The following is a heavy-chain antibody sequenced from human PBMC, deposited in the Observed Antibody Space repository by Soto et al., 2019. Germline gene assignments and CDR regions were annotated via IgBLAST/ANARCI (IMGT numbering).Heavy chain of an antibody. V-gene: IGHV3-9*01. Sequence: PGGSLRLSCTASGFTFDDYAMHWVRQAPGKGLEWVSSISWNSGNIVYADSVRGRFTISRDNAKTSLHLQMNSLSAEDTALYYCTKGASTSCFSAFDFWGQGTMVTVSS. J-gene: IGHJ3*01. CDR1: GFTFDDYA. CDR3: TKGASTSCFSAFDF. CDR2: ISWNSGNI. D-gene: IGHD2-2*01.